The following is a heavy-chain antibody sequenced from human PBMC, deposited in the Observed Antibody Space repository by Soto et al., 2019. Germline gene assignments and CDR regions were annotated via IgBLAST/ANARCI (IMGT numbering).Heavy chain of an antibody. Sequence: EVQVLESGGGLVQPGGCLRLSCAASGFTFSSCAMSWVRQAPGKGLEWVAGIGDSGDDTHYADFVKGRFTISRDNSNSTLYLQMNSLRTEDTALYYCAKESYHRRTDFDCWGQGTLVTVSS. CDR3: AKESYHRRTDFDC. CDR2: IGDSGDDT. J-gene: IGHJ4*02. V-gene: IGHV3-23*01. D-gene: IGHD1-1*01. CDR1: GFTFSSCA.